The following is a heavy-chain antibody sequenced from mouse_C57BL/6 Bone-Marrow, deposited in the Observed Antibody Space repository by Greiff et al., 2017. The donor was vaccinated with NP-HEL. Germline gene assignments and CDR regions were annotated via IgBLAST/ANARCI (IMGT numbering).Heavy chain of an antibody. V-gene: IGHV1-62-3*01. Sequence: QVQLKQPGAELVKPGASVKLSCKASGYTFTSYWMHWVKQRPGQGLEWIGMIDPNSGGTKYNEKFKSKATLTVDKPSSTAYMQLSSLTSEDSAVYYCASRDSYAMDYWGQGTSVTVSS. CDR1: GYTFTSYW. CDR2: IDPNSGGT. J-gene: IGHJ4*01. CDR3: ASRDSYAMDY.